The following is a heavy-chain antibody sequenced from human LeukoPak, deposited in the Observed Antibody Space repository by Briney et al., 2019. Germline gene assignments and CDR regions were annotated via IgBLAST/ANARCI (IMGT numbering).Heavy chain of an antibody. CDR2: INPSGGST. D-gene: IGHD3-10*01. V-gene: IGHV1-46*01. CDR1: GYTFTSYG. J-gene: IGHJ5*02. Sequence: ASVKVSCKASGYTFTSYGISWVRQAPGQGLEWMGIINPSGGSTSYAQKFQGRVTMTRDMSTSTVYMELSSLRSEDTAVYYCARPRYGSGSYYNWFDPWGQGTLVTVSS. CDR3: ARPRYGSGSYYNWFDP.